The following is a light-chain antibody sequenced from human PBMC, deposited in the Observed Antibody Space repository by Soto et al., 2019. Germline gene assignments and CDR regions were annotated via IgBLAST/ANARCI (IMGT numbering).Light chain of an antibody. CDR1: QTVSSAY. CDR2: DAS. Sequence: EIVLTQSTGTLSLSPGERATLSCRASQTVSSAYLAWYQQKPGQAPRLLIYDASSRATGIPDRFSGSGSGTDFTLTISRLEPEDCAVYYCQQYASSSDTFGGGTKVEI. CDR3: QQYASSSDT. J-gene: IGKJ4*01. V-gene: IGKV3-20*01.